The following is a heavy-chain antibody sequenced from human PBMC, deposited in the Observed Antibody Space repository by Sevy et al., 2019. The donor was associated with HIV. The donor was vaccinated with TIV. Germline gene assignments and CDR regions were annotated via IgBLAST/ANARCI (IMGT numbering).Heavy chain of an antibody. CDR2: IYYSGST. J-gene: IGHJ4*02. V-gene: IGHV4-31*03. CDR1: GGSISSGGYY. CDR3: ARVLGPDYGDPVFFYFDY. D-gene: IGHD4-17*01. Sequence: SETLSLTCTVSGGSISSGGYYWSWIRQHPGKGLEWIGYIYYSGSTYYFPSLKSRATISVDTSKNQFSLKLSSVTAADTAVYYCARVLGPDYGDPVFFYFDYWGQGTLVTVSS.